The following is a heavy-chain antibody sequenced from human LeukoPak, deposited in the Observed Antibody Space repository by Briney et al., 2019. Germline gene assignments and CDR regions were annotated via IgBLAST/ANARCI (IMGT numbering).Heavy chain of an antibody. J-gene: IGHJ4*02. Sequence: PGGSLRLSCAPSGFTFSSYAMSWVRQAPGKGLEWVSGIGASGGSTYYADSVKGRFTISRDNSKSTLYLQMNSLRTEDTAVYYCAKAEGYDILTGLDYWGQGTLVTVSS. CDR3: AKAEGYDILTGLDY. V-gene: IGHV3-23*01. D-gene: IGHD3-9*01. CDR2: IGASGGST. CDR1: GFTFSSYA.